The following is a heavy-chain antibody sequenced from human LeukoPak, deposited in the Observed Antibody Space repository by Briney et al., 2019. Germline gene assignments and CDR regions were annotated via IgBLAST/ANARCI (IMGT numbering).Heavy chain of an antibody. CDR2: IYPGDSDT. CDR3: ARHWYEGDWFDP. D-gene: IGHD1-14*01. Sequence: GESLKISCKGPGYRFTSFWIGWVRQMPGKGLEWMGIIYPGDSDTRYSPSFQGQVTISVDKSISTAYLQLSCLTASDTAMYYCARHWYEGDWFDPWGQGTLVTVSS. V-gene: IGHV5-51*01. CDR1: GYRFTSFW. J-gene: IGHJ5*02.